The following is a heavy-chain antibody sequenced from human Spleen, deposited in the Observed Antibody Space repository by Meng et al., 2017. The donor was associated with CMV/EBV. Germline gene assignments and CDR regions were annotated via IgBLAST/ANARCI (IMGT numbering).Heavy chain of an antibody. J-gene: IGHJ6*02. CDR2: IKCDGSEK. Sequence: GESLKISCAASGFTFSSSWMHWVCQAPEKGLEWVADIKCDGSEKYYVDSVKGRLTISRDNAKNSLYLQVNSLRAEDTALYYCAKDIDSSSWSSYYGMDVWGQGTTVTVSS. D-gene: IGHD6-13*01. CDR3: AKDIDSSSWSSYYGMDV. V-gene: IGHV3-52*01. CDR1: GFTFSSSW.